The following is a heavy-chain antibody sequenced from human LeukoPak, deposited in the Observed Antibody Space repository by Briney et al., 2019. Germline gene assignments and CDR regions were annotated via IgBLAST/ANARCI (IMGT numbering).Heavy chain of an antibody. Sequence: QTGGSLRLSCAASGFTFSSYGMRWVRQAPGKGLEWVAVIWYDGSNKYYDDSVKGRFTISRDNSKNTLYLQMNSLRAEDTAVYYCANYFDYWGQGTLVTVSS. CDR2: IWYDGSNK. J-gene: IGHJ4*02. CDR1: GFTFSSYG. CDR3: ANYFDY. V-gene: IGHV3-33*06.